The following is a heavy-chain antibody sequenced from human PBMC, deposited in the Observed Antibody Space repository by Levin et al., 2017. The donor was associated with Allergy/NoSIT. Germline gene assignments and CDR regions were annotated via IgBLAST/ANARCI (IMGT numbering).Heavy chain of an antibody. CDR2: MNPNSGNT. D-gene: IGHD2-2*02. CDR1: GYTFTSYD. Sequence: ASVKVSCKASGYTFTSYDINWVRQATGQGLEWMGWMNPNSGNTGYAQKFQGRVTMTRNTSISTAYMELSSLRSEDTAVYYCAGGGRVVPAAIRGGGWFDHWGQGTLVTVSS. V-gene: IGHV1-8*01. J-gene: IGHJ5*02. CDR3: AGGGRVVPAAIRGGGWFDH.